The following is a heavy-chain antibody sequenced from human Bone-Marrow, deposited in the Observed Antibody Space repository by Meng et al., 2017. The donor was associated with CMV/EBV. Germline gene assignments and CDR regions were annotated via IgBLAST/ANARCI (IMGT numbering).Heavy chain of an antibody. CDR3: ARDGHWGPDY. V-gene: IGHV1-2*02. CDR1: GYSFTDGY. J-gene: IGHJ4*02. Sequence: KIYCKTCGYSFTDGYLDWIRQAPGKGVEWMGWIRSGTGATHYARDFQGRVTITRDTSISTLYLELTSLTSDDTGIYYCARDGHWGPDYWGQGALVTVSS. D-gene: IGHD7-27*01. CDR2: IRSGTGAT.